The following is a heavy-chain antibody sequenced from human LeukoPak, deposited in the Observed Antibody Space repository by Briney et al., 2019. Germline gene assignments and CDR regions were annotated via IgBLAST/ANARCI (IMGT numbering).Heavy chain of an antibody. V-gene: IGHV4-39*01. Sequence: SETVSLTCTVSGGSISGKSYYWGWIRQPPGKGLEWVGSIYHSGSTFYNPSLKSRATISVDTAKTQFSLRLTSVAAADTAVYFCVREVTQIYTYARDYFDLWGQGTLVTVSS. CDR3: VREVTQIYTYARDYFDL. CDR2: IYHSGST. D-gene: IGHD5-18*01. J-gene: IGHJ4*02. CDR1: GGSISGKSYY.